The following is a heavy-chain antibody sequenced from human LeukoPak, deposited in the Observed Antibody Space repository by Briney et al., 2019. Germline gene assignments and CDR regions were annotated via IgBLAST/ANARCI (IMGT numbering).Heavy chain of an antibody. D-gene: IGHD5-18*01. V-gene: IGHV4-59*01. CDR1: GVSISSYY. Sequence: SETLSLTCTVFGVSISSYYWSWIRQPPGKGPEWIGYIYYSGSTDYNPSLRSRVTIPVDTSKSQFSLKLSSVTAADTAVYYCASGRGLYSFYAFDIWGQGTMVTVSS. J-gene: IGHJ3*02. CDR3: ASGRGLYSFYAFDI. CDR2: IYYSGST.